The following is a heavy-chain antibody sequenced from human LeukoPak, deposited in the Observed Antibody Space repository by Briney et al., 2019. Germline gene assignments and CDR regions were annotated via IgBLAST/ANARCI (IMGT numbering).Heavy chain of an antibody. CDR2: IYTSGST. CDR3: ARHNYYDSSGYAFDI. V-gene: IGHV4-4*09. D-gene: IGHD3-22*01. CDR1: GGSISSYY. J-gene: IGHJ3*02. Sequence: PSETLSLTCTVSGGSISSYYWSWIRQPPGKGLEWIGYIYTSGSTNYNPSLKSRLTISVDTSKNQFSLKLSSVTAADTAVYYCARHNYYDSSGYAFDIWGQGTMVTVSS.